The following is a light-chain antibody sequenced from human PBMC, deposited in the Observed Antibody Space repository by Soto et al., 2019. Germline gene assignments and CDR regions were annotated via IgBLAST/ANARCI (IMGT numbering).Light chain of an antibody. Sequence: RASQSVSSNLAWYQQKPGQPPRLLIYGASTRATGIPARFSGSGSGTEFTLTISSLQSEDFAVYYRQQYNNWPTVGQGTKVDIK. CDR2: GAS. CDR1: QSVSSN. CDR3: QQYNNWPT. J-gene: IGKJ1*01. V-gene: IGKV3-15*01.